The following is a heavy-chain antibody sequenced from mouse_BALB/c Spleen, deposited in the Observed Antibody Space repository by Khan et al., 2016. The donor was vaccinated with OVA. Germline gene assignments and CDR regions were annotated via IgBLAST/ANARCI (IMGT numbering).Heavy chain of an antibody. J-gene: IGHJ2*01. CDR2: ISIYYDNT. Sequence: VQLQESGPELVRPGESVKISCKGSGYTFTDYAMHWVKQSHAKSLEWIGVISIYYDNTNYNQKFKGKATMTVDKSASTAYMELARWTSEDSAIXSCARGGQWLRRGGGNSDYWGQGTTLTVSS. CDR1: GYTFTDYA. CDR3: ARGGQWLRRGGGNSDY. D-gene: IGHD2-2*01. V-gene: IGHV1S137*01.